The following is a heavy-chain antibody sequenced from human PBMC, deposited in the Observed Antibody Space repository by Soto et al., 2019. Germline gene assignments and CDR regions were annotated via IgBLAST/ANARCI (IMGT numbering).Heavy chain of an antibody. CDR2: IKQDGSEK. J-gene: IGHJ4*02. CDR1: GFTFSSYW. CDR3: ARSMITFGGVIVNYYFDY. D-gene: IGHD3-16*02. V-gene: IGHV3-7*01. Sequence: GESLKISCAASGFTFSSYWMSWVRQAPGKGLEWVANIKQDGSEKYYVDSVKGRFTISRDNAKNSLYLQMNSLRAEDTAVYYCARSMITFGGVIVNYYFDYWGQGTLVTVSS.